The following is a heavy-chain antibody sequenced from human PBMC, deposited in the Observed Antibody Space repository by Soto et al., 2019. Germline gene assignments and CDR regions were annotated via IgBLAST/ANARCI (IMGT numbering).Heavy chain of an antibody. D-gene: IGHD5-18*01. CDR1: GFTFSSYG. CDR2: IWYDGSNK. Sequence: QTGGSLRLSCAASGFTFSSYGMHWVRQAPGKGLEWVAVIWYDGSNKYYADSVKGRFTISRDNSKNTLYLQMNSLRAEDTAVYYCAAGGSYGPRLDYWGQGTLVTVSS. V-gene: IGHV3-33*01. J-gene: IGHJ4*02. CDR3: AAGGSYGPRLDY.